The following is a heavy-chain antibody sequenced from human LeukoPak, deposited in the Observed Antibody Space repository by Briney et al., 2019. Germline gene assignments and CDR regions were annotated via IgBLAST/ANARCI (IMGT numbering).Heavy chain of an antibody. CDR1: GFNFSSFC. CDR2: ISSSSSYI. Sequence: PGGALRLSCAAPGFNFSSFCFNWVRQGPGKGLEWGSSISSSSSYIYYADSVKGRFTISRDNAKNSLYLQMNSLTADDAAVYYCARATSGTSFYFAMDVWGQGTTVAVSS. D-gene: IGHD1-26*01. V-gene: IGHV3-21*01. J-gene: IGHJ6*02. CDR3: ARATSGTSFYFAMDV.